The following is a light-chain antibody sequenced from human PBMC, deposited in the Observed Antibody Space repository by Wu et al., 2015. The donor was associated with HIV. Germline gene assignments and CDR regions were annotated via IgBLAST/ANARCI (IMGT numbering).Light chain of an antibody. CDR3: QQRTNWV. CDR2: DAS. Sequence: EIVLTQSPDTLSLSPGERATLSCRTSQSVNSYLAWYQQKRGQAPRLLIFDASNRATGVPARFSGSGFGTEFTLTISSLEPEDSAVYYCQQRTNWVFGGGTKVEI. V-gene: IGKV3-11*01. CDR1: QSVNSY. J-gene: IGKJ4*02.